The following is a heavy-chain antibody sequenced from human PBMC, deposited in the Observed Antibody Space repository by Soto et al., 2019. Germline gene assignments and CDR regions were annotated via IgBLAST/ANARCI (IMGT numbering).Heavy chain of an antibody. CDR1: GCTFSSYA. V-gene: IGHV1-18*01. Sequence: ASVKVSCKASGCTFSSYAISWVRQAPGQGLEWMGWISAYYGNTNYAQKLQGRVTMTTDTSTSTAYMELRSLRSDDTAVYYCARGDRYFDWLLAFDIWGQGTMVTVSS. J-gene: IGHJ3*02. D-gene: IGHD3-9*01. CDR3: ARGDRYFDWLLAFDI. CDR2: ISAYYGNT.